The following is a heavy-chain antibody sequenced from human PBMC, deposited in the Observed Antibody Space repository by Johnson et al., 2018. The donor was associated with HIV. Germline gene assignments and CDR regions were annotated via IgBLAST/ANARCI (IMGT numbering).Heavy chain of an antibody. Sequence: EVQLVESGGGVVQPGRSLRLSCAASGFTFSSYAMHWVRQAPGKGLEWVSGINWNGGSTGYADSVKGRFTISRDNAKNSLYLQMNSLRAEDTAVYYCAKERVTWSSRGDAFDIWGQGTMVTVS. D-gene: IGHD5-18*01. CDR2: INWNGGST. J-gene: IGHJ3*02. CDR1: GFTFSSYA. V-gene: IGHV3-20*04. CDR3: AKERVTWSSRGDAFDI.